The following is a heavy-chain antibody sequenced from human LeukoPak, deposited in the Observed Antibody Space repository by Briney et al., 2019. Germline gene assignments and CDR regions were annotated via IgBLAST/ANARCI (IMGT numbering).Heavy chain of an antibody. J-gene: IGHJ5*02. CDR1: GFTFSSYG. Sequence: PGGSLRLSCAASGFTFSSYGMHWVRQAPGKGLEWVASIRFDGSHKSYADSVKGRFTISRDYSKNTLYLQMNSLRAEDTAVYYCAKDQAGRITIFGVVIQARNWFDPWGQGTLVTVSS. CDR3: AKDQAGRITIFGVVIQARNWFDP. V-gene: IGHV3-30*02. CDR2: IRFDGSHK. D-gene: IGHD3-3*01.